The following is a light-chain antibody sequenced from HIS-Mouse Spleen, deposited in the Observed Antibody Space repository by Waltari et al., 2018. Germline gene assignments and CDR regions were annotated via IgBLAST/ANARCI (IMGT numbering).Light chain of an antibody. CDR1: SSDVGSYNL. Sequence: QSALTQPASVSGSPGQSITISCTGTSSDVGSYNLVSWYQQHPGKAPKLMIYEGSKRPSCVSNRFSGSKSGNTASLTISGLQAEDEADYYCCSYAGSSTWVFGGGTKLTVL. J-gene: IGLJ3*02. CDR3: CSYAGSSTWV. CDR2: EGS. V-gene: IGLV2-23*01.